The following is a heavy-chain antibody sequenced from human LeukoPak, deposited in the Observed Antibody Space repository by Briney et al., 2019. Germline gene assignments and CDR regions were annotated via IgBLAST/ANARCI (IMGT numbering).Heavy chain of an antibody. J-gene: IGHJ2*01. CDR3: ATTYYETSGYYYKIVGWYFDL. CDR1: GDTLNELS. CDR2: SDPEDGEI. Sequence: ASVKVSCKVSGDTLNELSMHWVRQAPGKGLEWMGGSDPEDGEITYAQKFQGRVTMTEDTSTDTAYMELSSLKSEDTAVYYCATTYYETSGYYYKIVGWYFDLWGRGTLVTVPS. D-gene: IGHD3-22*01. V-gene: IGHV1-24*01.